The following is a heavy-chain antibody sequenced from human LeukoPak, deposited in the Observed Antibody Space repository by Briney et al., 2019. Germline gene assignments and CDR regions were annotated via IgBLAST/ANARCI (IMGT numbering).Heavy chain of an antibody. CDR3: ARAYGDYRTGWFDP. Sequence: ASVKVSCKASGGTFSSYAISWVRQAPGQGLEWMGWISAYNGNTNYAQKLQGRVTMTTDTSTSTAYMELRSLRSDDTAVYYCARAYGDYRTGWFDPWGQGTLVTVSS. D-gene: IGHD4-17*01. CDR2: ISAYNGNT. V-gene: IGHV1-18*01. CDR1: GGTFSSYA. J-gene: IGHJ5*02.